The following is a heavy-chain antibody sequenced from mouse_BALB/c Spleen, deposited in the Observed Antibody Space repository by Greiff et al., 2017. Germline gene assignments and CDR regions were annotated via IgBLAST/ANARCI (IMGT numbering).Heavy chain of an antibody. Sequence: QVQLQQPGAELVKPGASVKLSCKASGYTFTSYYMYWVKQRPGQGLEWIGGINPSNGGTNFNEKFKSKATLTVDKSSSTAYMQLSSLTSEDSAVYYCTRGWDYAMDYWGQGTSVTVSS. CDR2: INPSNGGT. V-gene: IGHV1S81*02. D-gene: IGHD3-3*01. CDR1: GYTFTSYY. J-gene: IGHJ4*01. CDR3: TRGWDYAMDY.